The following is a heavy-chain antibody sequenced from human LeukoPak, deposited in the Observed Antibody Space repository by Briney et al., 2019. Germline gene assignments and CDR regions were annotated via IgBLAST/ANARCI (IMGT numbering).Heavy chain of an antibody. CDR1: GVSISSGGYY. Sequence: SQTLSLTCTVSGVSISSGGYYWSWIRQHPGKGLEWIGYIYYSGSTYYNPSLKSRVTISVDTSKNQFSLKLSSVTAADTAVYYCARCDANWFDPWGQGTLVTVSS. CDR3: ARCDANWFDP. CDR2: IYYSGST. J-gene: IGHJ5*02. D-gene: IGHD2-21*02. V-gene: IGHV4-31*03.